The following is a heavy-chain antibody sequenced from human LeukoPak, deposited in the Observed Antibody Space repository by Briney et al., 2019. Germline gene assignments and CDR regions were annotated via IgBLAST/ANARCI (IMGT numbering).Heavy chain of an antibody. CDR1: GGSVSSGSYY. CDR2: IYYSGST. V-gene: IGHV4-61*01. CDR3: ARAYCSGGSCYGNYYYYGMDV. J-gene: IGHJ6*02. Sequence: KTSETLSLTCTVPGGSVSSGSYYWSWIRQPPGKGLEWIGYIYYSGSTNYNPSLKSRVTISVDTSKNQFSLKLSSVTAADTAVYYCARAYCSGGSCYGNYYYYGMDVWGQGTTVTVSS. D-gene: IGHD2-15*01.